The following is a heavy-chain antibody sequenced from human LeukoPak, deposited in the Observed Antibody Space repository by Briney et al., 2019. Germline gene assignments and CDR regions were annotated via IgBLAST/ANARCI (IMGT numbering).Heavy chain of an antibody. Sequence: GGSLRLSCAGSGFTFSSYGMHWVRQAPGKGLEWVAVISYDGNNEYYADSVKGRFTISRDNSKNTLYLQMNSLRAEDTAVYYCAKGTGMDVGGKGTTVTVSS. CDR1: GFTFSSYG. V-gene: IGHV3-30*18. J-gene: IGHJ6*04. CDR3: AKGTGMDV. CDR2: ISYDGNNE.